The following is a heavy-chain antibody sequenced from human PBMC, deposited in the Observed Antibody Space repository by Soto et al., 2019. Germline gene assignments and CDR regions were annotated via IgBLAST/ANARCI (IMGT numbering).Heavy chain of an antibody. Sequence: GGSLRLSCAASGSTFSGYGMHWVRQAPGKGLEWVAVISYDGSNKYYADSVKGRFTISRDNSKNTLYLQMNSLRAEDTAVYYCAKVTGVPRYYYDSSGYFDYWGQGTLVTVSS. J-gene: IGHJ4*02. CDR2: ISYDGSNK. CDR1: GSTFSGYG. CDR3: AKVTGVPRYYYDSSGYFDY. V-gene: IGHV3-30*18. D-gene: IGHD3-22*01.